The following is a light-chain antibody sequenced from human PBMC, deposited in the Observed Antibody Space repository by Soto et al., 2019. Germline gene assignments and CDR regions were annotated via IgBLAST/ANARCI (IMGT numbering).Light chain of an antibody. CDR1: QNIKKY. J-gene: IGKJ4*01. CDR3: QQSFSSPLT. Sequence: DIQMTQSPSALSASVGDRVTITCRASQNIKKYLNWYRQKPGKAPDLLIYTASSLQVGFPSRFSGSGSGTDFTLTITSLQPEDSATYYCQQSFSSPLTFGVGTKLEI. V-gene: IGKV1-39*01. CDR2: TAS.